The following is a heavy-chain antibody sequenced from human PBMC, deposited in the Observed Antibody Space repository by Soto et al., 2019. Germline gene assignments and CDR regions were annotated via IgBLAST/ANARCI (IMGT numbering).Heavy chain of an antibody. CDR2: IYHSGST. V-gene: IGHV4-4*02. D-gene: IGHD3-10*02. CDR1: GGSISSSNW. J-gene: IGHJ6*02. Sequence: QVQLQESGPGLVKPSGTLSLTCAVSGGSISSSNWWSWVRQPPGKGLEWIGEIYHSGSTNYNPSLKSRITISVHKSKNQFSLKLGSVPAAVTAVYYCASVRGGYYYAMDVWGQGNTVTVSS. CDR3: ASVRGGYYYAMDV.